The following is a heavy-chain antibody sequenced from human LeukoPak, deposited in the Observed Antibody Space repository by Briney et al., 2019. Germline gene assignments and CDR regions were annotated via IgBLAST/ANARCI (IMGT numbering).Heavy chain of an antibody. J-gene: IGHJ4*02. CDR2: LSCSGDTT. CDR3: AKDRWGAMMYFDL. D-gene: IGHD3-16*01. Sequence: GRSLRLSRAASGFSLRNYGMSWVRQAPGKGLEWVLALSCSGDTTYYGDSERGRFTISRDNSKNTLYLQINSLRAEDTAVYFCAKDRWGAMMYFDLWGEGTLVTVSS. V-gene: IGHV3-23*01. CDR1: GFSLRNYG.